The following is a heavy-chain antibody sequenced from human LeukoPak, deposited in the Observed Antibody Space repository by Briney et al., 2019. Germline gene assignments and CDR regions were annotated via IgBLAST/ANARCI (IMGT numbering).Heavy chain of an antibody. J-gene: IGHJ3*02. CDR3: ARADHSAGSGHDAFDI. Sequence: GASVKVSCKASGGTFSSYAISWVRQAPGQGLEWMGRIIPILGIANYAQKFQGRVTITADKSTSTAYMELSSLRSEDTAVYYCARADHSAGSGHDAFDIWGQGTMVTVSS. D-gene: IGHD2-8*02. CDR2: IIPILGIA. CDR1: GGTFSSYA. V-gene: IGHV1-69*04.